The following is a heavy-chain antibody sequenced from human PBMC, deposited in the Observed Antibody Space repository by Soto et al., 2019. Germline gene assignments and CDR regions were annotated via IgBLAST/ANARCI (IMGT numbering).Heavy chain of an antibody. CDR1: GVTVGNNY. J-gene: IGHJ4*02. V-gene: IGHV3-66*01. Sequence: EVRLVESGGGLVQPGGSLRLSCAASGVTVGNNYMSWVRQAPGKGLEWVSVTYSGGDTRYADYVKSSFTMSRDSTKNTVYLQMDSLRVEYTAVYFCARNVSVTALGYWGQGSLVTVSS. CDR2: TYSGGDT. CDR3: ARNVSVTALGY. D-gene: IGHD4-17*01.